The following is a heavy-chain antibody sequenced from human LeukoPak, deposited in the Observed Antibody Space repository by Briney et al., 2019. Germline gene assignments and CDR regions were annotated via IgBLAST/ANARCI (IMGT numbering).Heavy chain of an antibody. CDR3: ARKVEYALRVVPAAYWFDP. CDR2: ISAYNGNT. D-gene: IGHD2-2*01. Sequence: GASVKVSCKASGYTFTSYGISWVRQAPGQGLEWMGWISAYNGNTNYAQKLQGRVTMTTDTSTSTAYMELRSLRSDDTAVYYCARKVEYALRVVPAAYWFDPWGQGTLVTVSS. V-gene: IGHV1-18*01. CDR1: GYTFTSYG. J-gene: IGHJ5*02.